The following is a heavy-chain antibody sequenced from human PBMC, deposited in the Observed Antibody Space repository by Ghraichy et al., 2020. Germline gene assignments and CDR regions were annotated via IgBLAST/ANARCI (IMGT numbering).Heavy chain of an antibody. CDR2: IYYSGST. D-gene: IGHD3-3*01. CDR1: GGSISSGDYY. CDR3: ARDLFLPSVHYMDV. J-gene: IGHJ6*03. V-gene: IGHV4-30-4*01. Sequence: SETLSLTCTVSGGSISSGDYYWSWIRQPPGKGLEWIGYIYYSGSTYYNPSLKSRVTISVDTSKNQFSLKLSSVTAADTAVYYCARDLFLPSVHYMDVWGKGTTVTVSS.